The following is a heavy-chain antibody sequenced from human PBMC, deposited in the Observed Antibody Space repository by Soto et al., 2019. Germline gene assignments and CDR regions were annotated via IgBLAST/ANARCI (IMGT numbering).Heavy chain of an antibody. CDR2: INSDGSAT. Sequence: EVHLVESGGGLVQPGGSLRLSCAASGFTFSSYWMHWVRQTAGKGLVWVSQINSDGSATRYADSVKGRFTISRDNAKNTVYLQMNSLRAEDTAVYYCATLNRFGSDYGGQGTLVTVSS. CDR3: ATLNRFGSDY. V-gene: IGHV3-74*01. CDR1: GFTFSSYW. D-gene: IGHD3-10*01. J-gene: IGHJ4*02.